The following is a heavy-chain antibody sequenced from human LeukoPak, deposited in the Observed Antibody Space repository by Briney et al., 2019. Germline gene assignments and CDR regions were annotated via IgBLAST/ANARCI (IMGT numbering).Heavy chain of an antibody. CDR2: ISAYNGNT. CDR1: GGTFSSYA. D-gene: IGHD3-3*01. J-gene: IGHJ3*02. V-gene: IGHV1-18*01. CDR3: ARDMSSHYDFWSGPWAFDI. Sequence: ASVKVSCKASGGTFSSYAISWVRQAPGQGLEWMGWISAYNGNTNYAQKLQGRVTMTTDTSTSTAYMELRSLRSDDTAVYYCARDMSSHYDFWSGPWAFDIWGQGTMVTVSS.